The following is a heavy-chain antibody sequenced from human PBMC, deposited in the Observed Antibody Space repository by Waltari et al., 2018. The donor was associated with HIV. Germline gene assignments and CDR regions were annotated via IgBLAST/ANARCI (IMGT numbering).Heavy chain of an antibody. CDR1: GYSFTTYS. J-gene: IGHJ5*02. Sequence: QVQLVQSGSELKKPGASVKVSCKASGYSFTTYSINWVRQAPGQGLEWMGWIHTSTGSPAYAQGFTGRFVFSLDTSVSTAYLQSSSLKAEDTAVYYCARAVSPNWFDPWGQGTLVAVSS. V-gene: IGHV7-4-1*02. CDR3: ARAVSPNWFDP. CDR2: IHTSTGSP.